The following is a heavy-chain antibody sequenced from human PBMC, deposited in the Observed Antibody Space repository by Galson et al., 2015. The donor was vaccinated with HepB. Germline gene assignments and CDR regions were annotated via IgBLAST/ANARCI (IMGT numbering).Heavy chain of an antibody. Sequence: PGKGLEYIGYIYYSGSSNYNPSLKSRVTISIDTSKNQFSLKLSSVTAADTAVYYCARAKPSHYDVLTGYYAGNWFDPWGQGTLVTVSS. D-gene: IGHD3-9*01. CDR3: ARAKPSHYDVLTGYYAGNWFDP. V-gene: IGHV4-59*01. CDR2: IYYSGSS. J-gene: IGHJ5*02.